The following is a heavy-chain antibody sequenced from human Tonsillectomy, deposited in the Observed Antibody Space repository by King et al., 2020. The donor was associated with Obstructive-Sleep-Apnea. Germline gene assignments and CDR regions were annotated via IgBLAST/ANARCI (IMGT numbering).Heavy chain of an antibody. V-gene: IGHV3-23*04. CDR2: ISDSGGTT. CDR3: AKYEFQLLFYYGMDV. J-gene: IGHJ6*02. D-gene: IGHD2-2*01. CDR1: GFTFSSYA. Sequence: EVQLVESGGGLVQPGGSLRLSCAASGFTFSSYAMSWVRQAPGKGLEWVSAISDSGGTTYYADSVKGRFTVSRDNSENTLYLQMNSLRAEDTAVYYCAKYEFQLLFYYGMDVWGQGTTVTVSS.